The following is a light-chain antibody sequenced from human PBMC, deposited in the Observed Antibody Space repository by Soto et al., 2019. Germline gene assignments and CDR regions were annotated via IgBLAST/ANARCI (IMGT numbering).Light chain of an antibody. CDR1: SSDVGGYIY. V-gene: IGLV2-14*01. CDR2: EVS. CDR3: SSYSRSSFYV. Sequence: QSVLTQPASVSGSPGQSITISCTGTSSDVGGYIYVSWYQQHPGKAPKLMIYEVSNRPSGVSNRFSGSKSGNTASLTISGLQAEDEAHYYCSSYSRSSFYVFGTGTKVTVL. J-gene: IGLJ1*01.